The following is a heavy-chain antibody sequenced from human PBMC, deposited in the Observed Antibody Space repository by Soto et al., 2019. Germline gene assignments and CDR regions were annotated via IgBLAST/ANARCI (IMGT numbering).Heavy chain of an antibody. J-gene: IGHJ5*02. CDR2: IYWNDDK. D-gene: IGHD3-22*01. CDR1: GFSLSTSGVG. Sequence: SGPTLGNPTQTLTLTCTFSGFSLSTSGVGVGWIRQPPGKALEWLALIYWNDDKRYSPSLKSRLTITKDTSKNQVVLTMTNMDPVDTATYYCALSISTDYDSSGLNWFDPWGQGTLVTVSS. CDR3: ALSISTDYDSSGLNWFDP. V-gene: IGHV2-5*01.